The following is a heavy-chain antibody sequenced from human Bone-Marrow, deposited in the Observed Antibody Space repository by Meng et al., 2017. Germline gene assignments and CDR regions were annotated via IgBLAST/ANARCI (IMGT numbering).Heavy chain of an antibody. V-gene: IGHV1-69*02. J-gene: IGHJ4*02. Sequence: SVKVSCKASGGTFSSYTISWVRQAPGQGLEWMGRIIPILGIANYAQKFQGRVTINADKSTSTAYMELSSLRSEDTAVYYCARGHGVVVAATVWGQGTLVTVSS. CDR1: GGTFSSYT. D-gene: IGHD2-15*01. CDR3: ARGHGVVVAATV. CDR2: IIPILGIA.